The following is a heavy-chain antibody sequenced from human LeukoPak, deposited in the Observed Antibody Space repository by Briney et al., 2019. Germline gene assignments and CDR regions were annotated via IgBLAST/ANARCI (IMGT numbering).Heavy chain of an antibody. CDR3: ARGGALHTFFDY. Sequence: SETLSLTCTVSGDSMNDYYWTWMRQSAGEGLEWIGRIYISGNTMYSPSPQSRVTLSLDTSKNHFSLKLRSVTAADTAVYFCARGGALHTFFDYWGQGTLVTVSS. CDR1: GDSMNDYY. CDR2: IYISGNT. J-gene: IGHJ4*02. D-gene: IGHD3-16*01. V-gene: IGHV4-4*07.